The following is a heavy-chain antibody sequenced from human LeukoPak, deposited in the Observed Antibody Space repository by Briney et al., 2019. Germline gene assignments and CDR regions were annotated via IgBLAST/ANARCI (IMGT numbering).Heavy chain of an antibody. V-gene: IGHV4-4*07. CDR3: AREGGYSYGDAPLHFDY. D-gene: IGHD5-18*01. J-gene: IGHJ4*02. CDR1: GGSITNYY. CDR2: IDTSGST. Sequence: SETLSLTCTVSGGSITNYYWSWIRQPAGKGLEWIGRIDTSGSTNYNPSLKSRVTISVDTSKNQLSLKLSSVTAADTAVYYCAREGGYSYGDAPLHFDYWGQGTLVTVSS.